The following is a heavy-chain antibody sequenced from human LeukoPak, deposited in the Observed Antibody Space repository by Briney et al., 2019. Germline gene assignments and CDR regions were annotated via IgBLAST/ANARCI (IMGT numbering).Heavy chain of an antibody. CDR3: ARGDYDESSGYFIDAFD. CDR2: IKQDGSQK. D-gene: IGHD3-22*01. J-gene: IGHJ3*02. Sequence: PGGSLRLSCAASGFTVSSNYMSWVRQPPGKGLEWVANIKQDGSQKFYVDSVKGRFTISRDNAKNSLYLQMNSLRAEDTALYYCARGDYDESSGYFIDAFD. CDR1: GFTVSSNY. V-gene: IGHV3-7*01.